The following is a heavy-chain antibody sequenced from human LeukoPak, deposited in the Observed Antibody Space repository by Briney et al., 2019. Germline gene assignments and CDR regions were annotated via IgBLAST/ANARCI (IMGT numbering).Heavy chain of an antibody. D-gene: IGHD5-24*01. J-gene: IGHJ4*02. CDR2: IYPGDSDT. CDR3: ARIRDGYGDY. Sequence: GESLKISCKGSGYSFTTYWIGWVRQMPGKGLEWMGIIYPGDSDTRYSPSFQGQVLISADKSISTAYLQWNSLKASDSAMYYCARIRDGYGDYWGQGTLVTVSS. V-gene: IGHV5-51*01. CDR1: GYSFTTYW.